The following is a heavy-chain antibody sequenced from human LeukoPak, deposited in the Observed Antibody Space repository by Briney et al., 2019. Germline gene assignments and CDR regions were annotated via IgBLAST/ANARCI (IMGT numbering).Heavy chain of an antibody. CDR3: AREELAPQSRYFDY. CDR2: ISYDGSNK. V-gene: IGHV3-30-3*01. J-gene: IGHJ4*02. Sequence: GGSLRPSCAASGFTFSSYAMHWVRQAPGKGLEWVAVISYDGSNKYYADSVKGRFTISRDNSKNTLYLQMNSLRAEDTAVYYCAREELAPQSRYFDYWGQGTLVTVSS. D-gene: IGHD5-24*01. CDR1: GFTFSSYA.